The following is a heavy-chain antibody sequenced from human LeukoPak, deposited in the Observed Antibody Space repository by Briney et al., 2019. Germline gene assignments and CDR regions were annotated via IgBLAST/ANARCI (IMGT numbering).Heavy chain of an antibody. CDR2: IYPGDSDT. V-gene: IGHV5-51*01. CDR1: GYSFTSYW. D-gene: IGHD3-16*01. Sequence: GEPLKISCKGSGYSFTSYWIGWVRQMPGKGLEWMGIIYPGDSDTRYSPSFQGQVTISADKSISTAYLQWSSLKASDTAMYYCARHSRGMITFGGVMQYWGQGTLVTVSS. CDR3: ARHSRGMITFGGVMQY. J-gene: IGHJ4*02.